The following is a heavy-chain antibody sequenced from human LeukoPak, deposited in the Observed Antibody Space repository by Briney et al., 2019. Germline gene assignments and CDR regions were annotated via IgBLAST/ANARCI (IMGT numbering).Heavy chain of an antibody. CDR1: GFAFSSYA. V-gene: IGHV3-23*01. CDR3: ASTTHISPFQH. J-gene: IGHJ1*01. Sequence: PGGSLRLSCAASGFAFSSYAMSWVRQAPGKGLEWVSAISGSGGSTYYADSVKGRFTISRDNSKNTLYLQMNSLRAEDTAVYYCASTTHISPFQHWGQGTLVTVSS. D-gene: IGHD2-21*01. CDR2: ISGSGGST.